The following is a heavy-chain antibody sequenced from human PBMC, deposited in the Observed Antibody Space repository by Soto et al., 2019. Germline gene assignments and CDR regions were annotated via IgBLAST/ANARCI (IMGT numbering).Heavy chain of an antibody. CDR2: ISYSGTT. CDR3: ARDLVRSVAYLDYVNWFDP. J-gene: IGHJ5*02. D-gene: IGHD4-17*01. Sequence: SETLSLTCTVSGGSISSGDYYWSWIRQSPGKGLEWIGYISYSGTTYYNPSLKSRFSISVDTSRNQFSLKVTSVTASDTAVYYCARDLVRSVAYLDYVNWFDPWGQGTLVTVSS. CDR1: GGSISSGDYY. V-gene: IGHV4-30-4*01.